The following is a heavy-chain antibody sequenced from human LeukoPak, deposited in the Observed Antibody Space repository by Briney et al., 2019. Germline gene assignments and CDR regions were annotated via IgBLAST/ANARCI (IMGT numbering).Heavy chain of an antibody. D-gene: IGHD4-11*01. CDR1: GFSISSYW. Sequence: PGGSLRLSCAAPGFSISSYWMHWVRQVPGRGLVWVSRINPGGSSTAYADSVKGRFTVSRDNAKNTLYLQMNSLRAEDTAVYYCARSNQADDYWGQGTLVTVSS. CDR3: ARSNQADDY. J-gene: IGHJ4*02. CDR2: INPGGSST. V-gene: IGHV3-74*01.